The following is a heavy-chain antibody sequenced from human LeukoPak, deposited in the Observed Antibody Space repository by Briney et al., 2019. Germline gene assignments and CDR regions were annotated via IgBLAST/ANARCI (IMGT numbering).Heavy chain of an antibody. CDR1: RYTFNAYV. J-gene: IGHJ5*02. V-gene: IGHV1-18*01. CDR3: ARSRCSGSTSCYYCFFFVP. Sequence: ASVTVSCTSSRYTFNAYVITWVRQAPGHELEWMAWSTAISYNTEYAQTLQGRVTMTTNTSTSTACVELRSLRSDDTAVYYCARSRCSGSTSCYYCFFFVPWGQGTLVAVSS. CDR2: STAISYNT. D-gene: IGHD2-2*01.